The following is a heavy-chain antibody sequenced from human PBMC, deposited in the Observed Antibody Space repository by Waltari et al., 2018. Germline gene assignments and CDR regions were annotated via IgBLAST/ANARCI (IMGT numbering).Heavy chain of an antibody. CDR2: INHSGST. Sequence: VQLQQGGAGLLKPSETLSLTCAVYGGSFSGYYWSWIRPPPGKGPEWIGEINHSGSTNSNPSLKSRVTISVDTSKNQFSLKLSSVTAADTAVYYCARGLSSGWYKDHYFDYWGQGTLVTVSS. CDR3: ARGLSSGWYKDHYFDY. D-gene: IGHD6-19*01. CDR1: GGSFSGYY. J-gene: IGHJ4*02. V-gene: IGHV4-34*01.